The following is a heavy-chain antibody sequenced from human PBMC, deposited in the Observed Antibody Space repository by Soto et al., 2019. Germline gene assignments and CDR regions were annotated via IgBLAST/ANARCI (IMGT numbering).Heavy chain of an antibody. CDR2: INSDGSST. Sequence: GGSLRLSCAASGFTFSSYWMHWVRQAPGKGLVWVSRINSDGSSTSYADSVKGRFTISRDNAKNTLYLQMNSLRAEDTAVYYCARVPYSSSWPNYFDYWGQGTLVTVSS. J-gene: IGHJ4*02. CDR3: ARVPYSSSWPNYFDY. V-gene: IGHV3-74*01. CDR1: GFTFSSYW. D-gene: IGHD6-13*01.